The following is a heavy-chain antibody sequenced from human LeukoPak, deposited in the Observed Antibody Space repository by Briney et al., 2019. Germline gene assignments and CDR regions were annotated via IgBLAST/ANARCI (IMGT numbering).Heavy chain of an antibody. J-gene: IGHJ3*02. CDR1: GGSISSYY. Sequence: PSETLSLTCTVSGGSISSYYWSWIRQPAGKGLEWIGRIYTSGSTNYNPSLKGRVTMSVDKSKNRSSLKLSSVTAADTAVYYFASDYGPSRPERGAFDIWGKGTMVTVSS. CDR2: IYTSGST. V-gene: IGHV4-4*07. CDR3: ASDYGPSRPERGAFDI. D-gene: IGHD6-6*01.